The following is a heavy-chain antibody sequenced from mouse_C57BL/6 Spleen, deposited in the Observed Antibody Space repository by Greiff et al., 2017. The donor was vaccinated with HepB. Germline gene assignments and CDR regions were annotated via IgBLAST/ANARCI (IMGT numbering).Heavy chain of an antibody. CDR2: INPYNGDT. J-gene: IGHJ3*01. Sequence: EVQLQQSGPELVKPGDSVKISCKASGYSFTGYFMNWVMQSHGKSLEWIGRINPYNGDTFYNQKFKGKATLTVDNSSSTAHMELLSLTSEDSAVYYCAREGDYDGFSFAYWGQGTLVTVSA. CDR3: AREGDYDGFSFAY. D-gene: IGHD2-4*01. V-gene: IGHV1-20*01. CDR1: GYSFTGYF.